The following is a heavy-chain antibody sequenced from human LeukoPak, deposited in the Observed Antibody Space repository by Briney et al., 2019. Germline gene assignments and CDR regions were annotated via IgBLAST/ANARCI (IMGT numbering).Heavy chain of an antibody. V-gene: IGHV4-34*01. CDR3: ARVRGGPYYYDSSGCYFDY. Sequence: SETLSLTCAVYGGSFSGYYWSWIRQPPGKGLEWIGEINHSGSTNYNPSLKSRVTISVDTSKNQFSLKLSSVTAADTAVYYCARVRGGPYYYDSSGCYFDYWGQGTLVTVSS. D-gene: IGHD3-22*01. CDR1: GGSFSGYY. CDR2: INHSGST. J-gene: IGHJ4*02.